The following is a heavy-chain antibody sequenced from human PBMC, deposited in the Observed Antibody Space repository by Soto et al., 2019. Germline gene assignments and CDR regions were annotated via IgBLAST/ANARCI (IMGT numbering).Heavy chain of an antibody. CDR2: ISPYTGNT. D-gene: IGHD3-16*01. V-gene: IGHV1-18*01. Sequence: QVQLVQSGDEVKKPGASVKVSCKASGYIFVNYGIAWVRQAPGQGLEWMGWISPYTGNTHSATKGQGRLTTXTXTXXSPAYMDLGRLTSDDTAVYYCVMVDNYVTPAPQDVWGQGTTVTVSS. CDR3: VMVDNYVTPAPQDV. J-gene: IGHJ6*02. CDR1: GYIFVNYG.